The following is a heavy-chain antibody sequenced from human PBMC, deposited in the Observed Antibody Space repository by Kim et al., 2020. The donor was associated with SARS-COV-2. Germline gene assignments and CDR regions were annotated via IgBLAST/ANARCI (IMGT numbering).Heavy chain of an antibody. CDR3: ARNVLLWYGEEYYFDY. V-gene: IGHV1-3*01. Sequence: FQGRVTITRDTSASTAYMELSSLRSEDTDVYYCARNVLLWYGEEYYFDYWGQGTLVTVSS. D-gene: IGHD3-10*01. J-gene: IGHJ4*02.